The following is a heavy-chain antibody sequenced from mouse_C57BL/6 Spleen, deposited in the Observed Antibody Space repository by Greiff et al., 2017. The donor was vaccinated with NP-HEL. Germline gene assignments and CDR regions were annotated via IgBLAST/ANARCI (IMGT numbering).Heavy chain of an antibody. CDR3: ARRGNWDGFDY. D-gene: IGHD4-1*01. CDR2: IDPSDSET. V-gene: IGHV1-52*01. Sequence: VQLQQPGAELVRPGSSVPLSCKASGYTFTSYWMHWVKQRPIQGLEWIGNIDPSDSETHYNQKFKDKATLTVDKSSSTAYMQLSSLTSEDSAVYYCARRGNWDGFDYWGQGTTLTVSS. CDR1: GYTFTSYW. J-gene: IGHJ2*01.